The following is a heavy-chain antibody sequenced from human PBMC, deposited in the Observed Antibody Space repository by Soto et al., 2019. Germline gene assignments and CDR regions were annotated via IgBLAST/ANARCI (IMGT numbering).Heavy chain of an antibody. CDR1: GFTFSRYG. V-gene: IGHV3-21*06. CDR3: ARDPSEGRVGNWFES. CDR2: ISSSTSYV. D-gene: IGHD2-2*01. Sequence: GGSLRLSCAASGFTFSRYGMNWLRQAPGKGLEWVASISSSTSYVYYADSVKGRFSTSRDNAKNILYLEMYALRTEETAVYYCARDPSEGRVGNWFESWGQGTLVTVSS. J-gene: IGHJ5*01.